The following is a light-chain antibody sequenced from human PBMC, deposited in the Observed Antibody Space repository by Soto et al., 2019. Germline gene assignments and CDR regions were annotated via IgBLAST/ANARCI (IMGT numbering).Light chain of an antibody. CDR2: AAS. CDR3: QRLNSYPPLT. Sequence: IQLTQSPSSLSASVGDRVTITCRASQDISSYLAWYQQKPGKAPKLLIYAASTLQSGVPSRFSGSGSGTDFTLTISSLQSEDFATYYCQRLNSYPPLTFGGGTKVEIK. CDR1: QDISSY. J-gene: IGKJ4*01. V-gene: IGKV1-9*01.